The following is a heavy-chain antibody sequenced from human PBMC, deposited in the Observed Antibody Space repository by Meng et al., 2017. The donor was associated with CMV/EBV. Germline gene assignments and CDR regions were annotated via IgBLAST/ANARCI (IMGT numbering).Heavy chain of an antibody. CDR2: ITPIFGTA. V-gene: IGHV1-69*05. Sequence: SVKVSCKASGGTFSSYAISWVRQAPGQGLEWMGGITPIFGTANYAQKFQGRVTITTDESTSTAYMELSSLRSEDTAVYYCARAEWELLSITSSWFDPWGQGTLVTVSS. CDR1: GGTFSSYA. CDR3: ARAEWELLSITSSWFDP. D-gene: IGHD1-26*01. J-gene: IGHJ5*02.